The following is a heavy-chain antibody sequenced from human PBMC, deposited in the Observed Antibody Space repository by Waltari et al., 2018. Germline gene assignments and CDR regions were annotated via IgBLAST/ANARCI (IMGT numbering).Heavy chain of an antibody. CDR1: GFTFSSYA. V-gene: IGHV3-23*01. CDR2: ISGSGGST. CDR3: AIHTASLVGATWGGYFDY. J-gene: IGHJ4*02. D-gene: IGHD1-26*01. Sequence: EVQLLESGGGLVQPGGSLRLSCAASGFTFSSYAMSWVRQAPGKGLEWVSAISGSGGSTYYADSVKGRFTISRDNSKNTLYLQMNSLRAEDTAVYYCAIHTASLVGATWGGYFDYWGQGTLVTVSS.